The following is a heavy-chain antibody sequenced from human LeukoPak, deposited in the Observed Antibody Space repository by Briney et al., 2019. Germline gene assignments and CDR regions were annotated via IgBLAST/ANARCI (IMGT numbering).Heavy chain of an antibody. J-gene: IGHJ4*02. CDR1: GGSVSSSSFY. V-gene: IGHV4-39*01. D-gene: IGHD2-2*01. Sequence: SETLSLTCTVSGGSVSSSSFYWGWIRQPPGKGLEWIGGIYYSGTTYYNPSLKSRVTIAVDTSKNQFSLKLSSLTAADTAVYYCAGRVVPAAFDFWAQGTLVTVSS. CDR2: IYYSGTT. CDR3: AGRVVPAAFDF.